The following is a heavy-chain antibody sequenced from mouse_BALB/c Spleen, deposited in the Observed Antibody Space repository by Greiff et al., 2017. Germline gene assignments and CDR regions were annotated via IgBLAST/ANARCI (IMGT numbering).Heavy chain of an antibody. CDR1: GDSITSGY. CDR3: ARYRVWDPFAY. J-gene: IGHJ3*01. CDR2: ISYSGST. V-gene: IGHV3-8*02. Sequence: EVKLMESGPSLVKPSQTLSLTCSVTGDSITSGYWNWIRKFPGNKLEYMGYISYSGSTYYNPSLKSRISTTRDTSKNQYYLQLNSVTTEYTATYYCARYRVWDPFAYGGQGTLVTVS. D-gene: IGHD4-1*01.